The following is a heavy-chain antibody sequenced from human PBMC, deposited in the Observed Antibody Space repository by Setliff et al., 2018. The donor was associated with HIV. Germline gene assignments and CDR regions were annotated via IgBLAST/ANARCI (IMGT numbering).Heavy chain of an antibody. D-gene: IGHD1-26*01. CDR2: IYETGST. CDR1: GDSISGYY. CDR3: ARRMSSGSYYDY. V-gene: IGHV4-59*08. Sequence: SETLSLTCTVSGDSISGYYWSWIRQSPGKGLEWIGFIYETGSTYYNPSLKSRVSISIDTSKNQFSLKLSSVTAADTAVYYCARRMSSGSYYDYWGQGTLVTVSS. J-gene: IGHJ4*02.